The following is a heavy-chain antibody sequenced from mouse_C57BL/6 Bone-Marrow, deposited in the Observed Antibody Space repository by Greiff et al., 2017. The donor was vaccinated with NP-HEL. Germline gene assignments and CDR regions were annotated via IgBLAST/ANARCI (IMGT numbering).Heavy chain of an antibody. Sequence: EVQLQQSGAELVRPGASVKLSCTASGFNIKDDSMHWVKQRPEQGLEWIGWIDPENGDTEYASKFQGKATITADTSSSTANLQLSGLSSDDTAVYYCTTVDDYGWDYWGQGTPLTVSA. V-gene: IGHV14-4*01. J-gene: IGHJ2*01. CDR2: IDPENGDT. CDR3: TTVDDYGWDY. CDR1: GFNIKDDS. D-gene: IGHD2-4*01.